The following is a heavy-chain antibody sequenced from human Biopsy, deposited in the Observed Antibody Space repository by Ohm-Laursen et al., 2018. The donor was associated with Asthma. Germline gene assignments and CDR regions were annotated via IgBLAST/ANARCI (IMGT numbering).Heavy chain of an antibody. CDR3: AKEGVTGTHIED. Sequence: SLRLSCAASRFTYEMHWVRQAPGKGLEWVAVISYDGSSIYYADSVKGRFTISRDNSKNTLSLQMNSLTAEDTAVYYCAKEGVTGTHIEDWGQGTLVTVSS. J-gene: IGHJ4*02. CDR1: RFTYE. CDR2: ISYDGSSI. V-gene: IGHV3-30*04. D-gene: IGHD2-21*02.